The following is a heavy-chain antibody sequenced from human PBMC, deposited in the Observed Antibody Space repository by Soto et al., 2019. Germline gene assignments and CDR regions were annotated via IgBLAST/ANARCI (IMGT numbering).Heavy chain of an antibody. CDR2: IYYTGNT. CDR1: GGSIDNYY. V-gene: IGHV4-59*01. CDR3: ARDRHGYSVYDSREDYYYYMDV. D-gene: IGHD5-12*01. J-gene: IGHJ6*03. Sequence: SETLSLTCTVSGGSIDNYYWSWIRQPPGKGLEWIGYIYYTGNTNYNPSLKSRVTISVDSSKNQFSLKLSSVTAADTAVYYCARDRHGYSVYDSREDYYYYMDVWGKGTSVPV.